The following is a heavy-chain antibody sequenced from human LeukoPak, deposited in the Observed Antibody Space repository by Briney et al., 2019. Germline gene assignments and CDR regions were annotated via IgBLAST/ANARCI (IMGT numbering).Heavy chain of an antibody. D-gene: IGHD5-12*01. J-gene: IGHJ4*02. CDR3: ARGVHPGYSGNEGG. CDR2: IIPIFGTA. Sequence: SVKVSCKASGGAFSSYAISWGRQAPGQGLEWMGGIIPIFGTANYAQKFQGRVTITADKSTSTDYMELSSLRSEATAVYYCARGVHPGYSGNEGGWGQGTLVTVSS. CDR1: GGAFSSYA. V-gene: IGHV1-69*06.